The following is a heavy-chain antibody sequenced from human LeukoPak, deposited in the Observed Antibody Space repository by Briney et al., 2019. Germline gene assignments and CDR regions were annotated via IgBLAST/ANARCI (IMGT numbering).Heavy chain of an antibody. CDR2: IDSSGGTT. D-gene: IGHD6-19*01. V-gene: IGHV3-23*01. CDR3: AKSLSGWYSFDY. CDR1: EFXFSDYA. Sequence: GGSLRLSCAASEFXFSDYAISWVRQAPGKGLEWLSGIDSSGGTTYYAGSVKGRFTISRDYSKNTLYLQMNDLRAEDTAVYYCAKSLSGWYSFDYWGQGTLVTVSS. J-gene: IGHJ4*02.